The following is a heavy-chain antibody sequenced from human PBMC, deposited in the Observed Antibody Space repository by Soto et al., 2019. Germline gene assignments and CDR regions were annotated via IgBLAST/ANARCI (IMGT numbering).Heavy chain of an antibody. J-gene: IGHJ4*02. D-gene: IGHD2-2*02. CDR1: GFTFSSYA. Sequence: EVQLLESGGGLVQPGGSLRLSCAASGFTFSSYAMSWVRQAPGKGLEWVSAISGNGGSTYYADPVKGRFTIFRDNSKNTLYLQMNSLRDEDTAVYYCAKVRGDIVVVPAARPFDYWGQGTLVTVSS. V-gene: IGHV3-23*01. CDR3: AKVRGDIVVVPAARPFDY. CDR2: ISGNGGST.